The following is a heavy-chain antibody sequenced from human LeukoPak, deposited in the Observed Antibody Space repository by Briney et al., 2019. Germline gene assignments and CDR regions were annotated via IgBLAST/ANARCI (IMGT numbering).Heavy chain of an antibody. Sequence: GGSLRLSCAASGVTFSRYWMHWVRQAPGKGLVWVSRIKNDGSSTTYADAVKGRFTISRDNAKNTLYLQMNSLRAEDTAVYYCVREPHCSGGSCYTSGFDFWGQGTLVTVSS. CDR2: IKNDGSST. V-gene: IGHV3-74*01. CDR3: VREPHCSGGSCYTSGFDF. D-gene: IGHD2-15*01. J-gene: IGHJ4*02. CDR1: GVTFSRYW.